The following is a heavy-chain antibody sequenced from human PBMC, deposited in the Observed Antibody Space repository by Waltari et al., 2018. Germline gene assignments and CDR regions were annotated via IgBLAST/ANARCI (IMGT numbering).Heavy chain of an antibody. CDR2: IYHSGST. V-gene: IGHV4-38-2*01. CDR3: ARAGGLYYYDSYGVY. D-gene: IGHD3-22*01. Sequence: QVQLQESGPGLVKPSETLSLTCAVSGYSISSGYYWGWIRQPPGKGLEWIGSIYHSGSTYYNPSLKSRVTISVDTSKNQCSLKLSSVTAADTAVYYCARAGGLYYYDSYGVYWGQGTLVTVSS. CDR1: GYSISSGYY. J-gene: IGHJ4*02.